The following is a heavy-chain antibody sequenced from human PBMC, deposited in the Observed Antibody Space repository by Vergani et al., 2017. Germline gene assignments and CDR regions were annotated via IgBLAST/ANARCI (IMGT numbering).Heavy chain of an antibody. Sequence: QVQLVESGGGLVKPGRSLRLSCAASGFTFSSYGMHWVRQAPGKGLEWVAVIWYDGSNKYYADSVKGRFTISRDNSKNTLYLQMNSLRAEDTAVYYCAKDRGVVVVAGSFDYWGQGTLVTVSS. CDR1: GFTFSSYG. J-gene: IGHJ4*02. D-gene: IGHD2-15*01. V-gene: IGHV3-33*06. CDR2: IWYDGSNK. CDR3: AKDRGVVVVAGSFDY.